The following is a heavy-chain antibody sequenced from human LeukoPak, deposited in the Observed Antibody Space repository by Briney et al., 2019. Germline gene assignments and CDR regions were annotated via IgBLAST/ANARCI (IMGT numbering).Heavy chain of an antibody. CDR3: ARHPHCSGSTCLSVFDH. CDR2: IDPSDSYT. CDR1: GYRFTSYW. Sequence: GESLKISCKGSGYRFTSYWISCVRQMPGKGLEWMGRIDPSDSYTNYSPSFQGHVTISADKSISTAYLPWSSLKASDTAMYYCARHPHCSGSTCLSVFDHWGQGTLVTVSS. J-gene: IGHJ4*02. D-gene: IGHD2-15*01. V-gene: IGHV5-10-1*01.